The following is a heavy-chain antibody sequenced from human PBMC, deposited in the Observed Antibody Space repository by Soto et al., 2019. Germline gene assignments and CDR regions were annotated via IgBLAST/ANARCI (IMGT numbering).Heavy chain of an antibody. Sequence: PGGSLRLSCAASGFTFSSYEMNWVRQAPGKGLEWVSYISSSSSYIYYADSVKGRFTISRDNAKNSLYLQMNSLRAEDTAVYYCARDFYCSSTSCRYYYGMDVWGQGTTVTVSS. V-gene: IGHV3-21*05. J-gene: IGHJ6*02. CDR1: GFTFSSYE. D-gene: IGHD2-2*01. CDR2: ISSSSSYI. CDR3: ARDFYCSSTSCRYYYGMDV.